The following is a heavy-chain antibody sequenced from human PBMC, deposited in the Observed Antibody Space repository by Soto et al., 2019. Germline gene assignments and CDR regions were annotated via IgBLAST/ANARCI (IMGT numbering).Heavy chain of an antibody. CDR2: IYHSGST. CDR1: GGSISSSSYY. CDR3: ARGQVVAAQH. V-gene: IGHV4-39*07. J-gene: IGHJ4*02. Sequence: LTCTVSGGSISSSSYYWGWIRQPPGKGLEWIGSIYHSGSTYYNPSLKSRVTISVDRSKNQFSLKLSSVTAADTAVYYCARGQVVAAQHWGQGTLVTVSS. D-gene: IGHD2-15*01.